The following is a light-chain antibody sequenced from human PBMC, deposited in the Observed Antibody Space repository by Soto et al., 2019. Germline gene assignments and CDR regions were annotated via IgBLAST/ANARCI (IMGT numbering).Light chain of an antibody. Sequence: DIQMTQSPSTLSASVGDRVTITCRASQTINSFLAWYQQTPGKAPKLLIYDASSLQSGVPSRFSGGGSGTEFTLTISSLQPDDFATFHCQQYYRYPWTCGQGTKV. CDR2: DAS. J-gene: IGKJ1*01. CDR1: QTINSF. V-gene: IGKV1-5*01. CDR3: QQYYRYPWT.